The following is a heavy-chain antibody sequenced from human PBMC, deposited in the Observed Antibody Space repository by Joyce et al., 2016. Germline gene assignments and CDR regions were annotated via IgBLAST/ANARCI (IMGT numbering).Heavy chain of an antibody. CDR2: IYPGDSDT. J-gene: IGHJ5*02. CDR3: AKQKRVPAVMGT. V-gene: IGHV5-51*01. D-gene: IGHD2-2*01. Sequence: LEWVGDIYPGDSDTTYSPSFQGHVSISAVISADRSTTTAFLQWSSLRASDTTMYYCAKQKRVPAVMGTWGQGTLVTVSS.